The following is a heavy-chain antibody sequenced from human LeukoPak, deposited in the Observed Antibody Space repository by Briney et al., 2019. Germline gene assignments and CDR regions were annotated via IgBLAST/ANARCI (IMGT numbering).Heavy chain of an antibody. CDR2: IYTSGST. CDR1: GGSISSYY. CDR3: ARSPYGGAAASGWFDP. V-gene: IGHV4-4*07. J-gene: IGHJ5*02. D-gene: IGHD6-13*01. Sequence: SETLSLTCTVSGGSISSYYWSWIRQPAGKGLEWIGRIYTSGSTNYNPSLKSRVTMSVDTSKNQFSLKLSSVTAADTAVYYCARSPYGGAAASGWFDPWGQGTLVTVSS.